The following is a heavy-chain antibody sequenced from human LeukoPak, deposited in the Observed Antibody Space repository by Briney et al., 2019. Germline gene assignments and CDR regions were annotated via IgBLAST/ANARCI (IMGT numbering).Heavy chain of an antibody. CDR1: GFTFSSFA. Sequence: GGSLRLSCAASGFTFSSFAMNWVRQAPGKGLEWVSAISSSGGDAYYADSVKGRFTISRDNSKNTLYLQMNTLRAEDTAIYYCAKGGGWLYYFDYWGQGTLVTVSS. V-gene: IGHV3-23*01. CDR2: ISSSGGDA. CDR3: AKGGGWLYYFDY. D-gene: IGHD6-19*01. J-gene: IGHJ4*02.